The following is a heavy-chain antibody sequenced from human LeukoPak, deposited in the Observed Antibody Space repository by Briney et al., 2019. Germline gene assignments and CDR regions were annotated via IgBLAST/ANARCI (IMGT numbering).Heavy chain of an antibody. CDR1: GYSFTNFW. V-gene: IGHV5-51*01. CDR2: IYPGDSDT. CDR3: ARQYYDSSGYYGPDAFDI. D-gene: IGHD3-22*01. J-gene: IGHJ3*02. Sequence: GEFLKISCKGSGYSFTNFWIGWVRQMPGKGLELKGIIYPGDSDTRYSPSFQGQVTISADKSISTAYLQWSSLKASDTAMYYCARQYYDSSGYYGPDAFDIWGQGTMVTVSS.